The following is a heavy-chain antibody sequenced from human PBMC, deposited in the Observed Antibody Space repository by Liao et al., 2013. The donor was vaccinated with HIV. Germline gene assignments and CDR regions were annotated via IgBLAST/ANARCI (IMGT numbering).Heavy chain of an antibody. CDR1: GGSINSYY. V-gene: IGHV4-4*07. D-gene: IGHD2-15*01. CDR3: VRGGFVGFFKDDPFDI. Sequence: QVHLQESGPGLVKPSETLSLTCTVSGGSINSYYWSWLRQSAGKGLEWIGRIHPTGNTNYNPSLKSRVTISVDSSTNRFSLLLTSVTAADTAVYYCVRGGFVGFFKDDPFDIWGQGTMVTVS. CDR2: IHPTGNT. J-gene: IGHJ3*02.